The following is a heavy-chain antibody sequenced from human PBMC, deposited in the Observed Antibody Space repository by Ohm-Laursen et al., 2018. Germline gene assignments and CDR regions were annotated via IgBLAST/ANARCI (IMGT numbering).Heavy chain of an antibody. CDR1: GGSISSYY. CDR3: AREPLPYYYDSSGYYYDS. D-gene: IGHD3-22*01. V-gene: IGHV4-59*01. CDR2: IYKSGST. J-gene: IGHJ5*01. Sequence: PSDTLSLTCTVSGGSISSYYWSWTRQSPGKGLEWIGYIYKSGSTNYNPSLKSRVTISKDTSKNQFSLKLTSVTAADTAVYYCAREPLPYYYDSSGYYYDSWGQGTLVTVSS.